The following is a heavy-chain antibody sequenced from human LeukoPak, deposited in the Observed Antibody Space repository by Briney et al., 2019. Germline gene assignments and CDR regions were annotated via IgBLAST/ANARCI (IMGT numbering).Heavy chain of an antibody. Sequence: VASVKVSCKVSGYTLTELSMHWVRQAPGKGLEWMGGFDPEDGETIYAQKFQGRVTMTEDTSTDTAYMELSSPRSEDTAVYYCATGVGGSSAQWFDPWGQGTLVTVSS. CDR2: FDPEDGET. D-gene: IGHD3-16*01. CDR3: ATGVGGSSAQWFDP. V-gene: IGHV1-24*01. CDR1: GYTLTELS. J-gene: IGHJ5*02.